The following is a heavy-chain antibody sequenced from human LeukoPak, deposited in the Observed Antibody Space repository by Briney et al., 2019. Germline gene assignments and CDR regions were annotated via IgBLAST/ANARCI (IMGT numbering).Heavy chain of an antibody. Sequence: GGFLRLSCAASGFAFTNAWMTWVRQAPGKGLEWVGRIRSKGDGGTTNYAEPVKGRFTISRDDSQNTVFLQMNSLQIADTAVYYCATDYYYDRGGYNYDDYWGQGTLVSVTS. V-gene: IGHV3-15*01. CDR1: GFAFTNAW. CDR2: IRSKGDGGTT. CDR3: ATDYYYDRGGYNYDDY. D-gene: IGHD3-22*01. J-gene: IGHJ4*02.